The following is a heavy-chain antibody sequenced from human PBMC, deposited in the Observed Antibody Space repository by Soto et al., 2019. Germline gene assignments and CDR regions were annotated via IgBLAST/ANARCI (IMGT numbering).Heavy chain of an antibody. J-gene: IGHJ6*02. V-gene: IGHV3-23*01. D-gene: IGHD3-3*01. CDR3: AKCSMYDFWSGYYFPHYHYYAMDV. CDR1: GFTFSMYA. Sequence: PGGSLRLSCAASGFTFSMYAMTWVRQAPAKGLEWVSGISGSGGSTYYADSVKGRFTISRDNSKNTLYLQFNSLRAEDTAVYYRAKCSMYDFWSGYYFPHYHYYAMDVWGQGTTVTLSS. CDR2: ISGSGGST.